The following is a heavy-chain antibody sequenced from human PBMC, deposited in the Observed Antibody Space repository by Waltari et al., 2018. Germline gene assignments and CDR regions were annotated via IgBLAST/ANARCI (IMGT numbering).Heavy chain of an antibody. J-gene: IGHJ3*02. V-gene: IGHV3-7*01. D-gene: IGHD3-3*01. CDR3: ARISRGPFGVAGDAFDI. CDR2: IKQDGSEK. CDR1: GFTFSSYW. Sequence: EVQLVESGGGLVQPGGSLRLSCAASGFTFSSYWMSWVRQAPGKGLEWVANIKQDGSEKYYVDSVKGRFTISRDNAKNSLYLQMNSLRAEDTAVYYCARISRGPFGVAGDAFDIWGQGTMVTVSS.